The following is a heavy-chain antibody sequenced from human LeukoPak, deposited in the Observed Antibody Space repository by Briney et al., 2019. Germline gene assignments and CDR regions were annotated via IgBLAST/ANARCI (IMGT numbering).Heavy chain of an antibody. CDR2: IYSGGST. D-gene: IGHD1-1*01. CDR3: AGSNTTGYIPREWDYWFFDL. Sequence: GGSLRLSCAASGFTVSSNYMSWVRQAPGKGLEWVSVIYSGGSTYYSDSVKGRFTISRDNAQNSLYLQITTLTAEDTAVYYCAGSNTTGYIPREWDYWFFDLWGRGTLVTVSS. V-gene: IGHV3-53*01. CDR1: GFTVSSNY. J-gene: IGHJ2*01.